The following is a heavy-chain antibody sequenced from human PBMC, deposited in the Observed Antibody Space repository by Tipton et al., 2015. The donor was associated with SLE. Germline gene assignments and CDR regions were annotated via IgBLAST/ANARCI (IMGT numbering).Heavy chain of an antibody. V-gene: IGHV1-8*02. D-gene: IGHD2-21*01. CDR3: ARGQAYCGGDCPPGSFDL. CDR2: MNPNNGNT. J-gene: IGHJ4*02. Sequence: QSGPEVKKPGASVKVSCKTSGYTFTGYYMHWVRQAPGQGLEWMGLMNPNNGNTNYAQKFQGRVTMTRSTSVTTAYLELSSLTSEDTAVYYCARGQAYCGGDCPPGSFDLWGQGMVVTVSS. CDR1: GYTFTGYY.